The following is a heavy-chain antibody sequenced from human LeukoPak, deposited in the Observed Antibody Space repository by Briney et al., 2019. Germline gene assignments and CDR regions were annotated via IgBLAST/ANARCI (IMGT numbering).Heavy chain of an antibody. D-gene: IGHD1/OR15-1a*01. J-gene: IGHJ4*02. CDR3: ACLPELTRATDY. Sequence: GGSLRLSCAASRFTFSSYAMHWVRQAPGKGLEWVAVISYDGSNKYYADSVKGRFTISRANSKNTLYLQMNSLRAEDTAVYYCACLPELTRATDYWGQGTLVTVSS. V-gene: IGHV3-30*04. CDR2: ISYDGSNK. CDR1: RFTFSSYA.